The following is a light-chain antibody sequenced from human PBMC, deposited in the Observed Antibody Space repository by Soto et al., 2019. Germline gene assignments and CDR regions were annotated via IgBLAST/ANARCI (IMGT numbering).Light chain of an antibody. V-gene: IGKV1-5*01. CDR1: QSISNR. CDR3: PYSDTDTI. CDR2: DAS. Sequence: RASQSISNRLAWYHQKPGKTPNLLIYDASNLGSGVPSRFSGSGSGKELTLRFRNLRRADFATYDAPYSDTDTIFDEGTKVDIK. J-gene: IGKJ1*01.